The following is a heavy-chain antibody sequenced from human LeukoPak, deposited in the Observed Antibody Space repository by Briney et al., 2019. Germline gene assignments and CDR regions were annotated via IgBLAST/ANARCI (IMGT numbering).Heavy chain of an antibody. CDR1: GYTFPSYF. CDR2: INPTGGST. Sequence: ASVKVSCKASGYTFPSYFMHWVRQAPGQGLEWMGIINPTGGSTTYAQKFQGRVTMTRDTSTSTVYMELSSLRSDDTAVYYCARTAAAYFDYWGQGTLVTVSS. D-gene: IGHD6-13*01. J-gene: IGHJ4*02. V-gene: IGHV1-46*01. CDR3: ARTAAAYFDY.